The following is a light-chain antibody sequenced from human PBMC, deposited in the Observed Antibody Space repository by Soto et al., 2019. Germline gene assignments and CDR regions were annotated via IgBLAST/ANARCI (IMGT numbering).Light chain of an antibody. CDR2: GAS. J-gene: IGKJ2*01. CDR1: QSVSSN. CDR3: QQYNNGPPYT. V-gene: IGKV3-15*01. Sequence: EIVMTQSPATLSVSPGERATLSCRASQSVSSNLAGYQQKPGQAPRLLIYGASTRGTGIPARFSGSGSATELTLTISSLQSEDFAVHYCQQYNNGPPYTFGQGTKLEIK.